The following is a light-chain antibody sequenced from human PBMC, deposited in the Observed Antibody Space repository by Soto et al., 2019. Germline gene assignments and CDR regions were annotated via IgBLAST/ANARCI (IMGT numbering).Light chain of an antibody. V-gene: IGLV4-60*02. CDR1: SGHSSYI. CDR3: ETWDSNTHV. CDR2: LECSGSY. Sequence: QPVLTQSSSASASLGSSVRLTCTLSSGHSSYIIACHQQQPGKAPRYLMKLECSGSYNKGSGVPDRFSGSSSGADRYLTISNLPFEDEADYYCETWDSNTHVFGGGTKLTVL. J-gene: IGLJ2*01.